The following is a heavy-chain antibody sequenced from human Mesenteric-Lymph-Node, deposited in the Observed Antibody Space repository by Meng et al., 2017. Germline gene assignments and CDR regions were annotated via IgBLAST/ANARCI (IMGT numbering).Heavy chain of an antibody. D-gene: IGHD3-9*01. CDR2: VYHSGNR. CDR3: GRVQNLVTGYTAPFDY. V-gene: IGHV4-39*07. Sequence: SETLSLTCTVSGDSISSGSLYWGWIRQPPGKGLEWIGSVYHSGNRYYNPSLESRLTMSVDTSKNQFSLSLRSVTAADTAVYYCGRVQNLVTGYTAPFDYWGQGTLVTVSS. J-gene: IGHJ4*02. CDR1: GDSISSGSLY.